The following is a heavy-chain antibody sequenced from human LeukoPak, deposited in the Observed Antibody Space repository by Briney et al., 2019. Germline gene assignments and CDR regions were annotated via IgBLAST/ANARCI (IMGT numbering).Heavy chain of an antibody. CDR1: GGSFCGYY. CDR3: ARDPTGYYFDY. D-gene: IGHD1-14*01. Sequence: PSETLSLTCAVYGGSFCGYYWSWIRQPPGKGLEWIGEINHSGSTNYNPSLKSRVTISVDTSKNQFSLKLSSVTAADTAVYYCARDPTGYYFDYWGQGTLVTVSS. CDR2: INHSGST. J-gene: IGHJ4*02. V-gene: IGHV4-34*01.